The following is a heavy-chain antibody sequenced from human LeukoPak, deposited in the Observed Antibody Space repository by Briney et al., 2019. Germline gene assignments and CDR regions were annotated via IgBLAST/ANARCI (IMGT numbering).Heavy chain of an antibody. Sequence: SETLSLTCAVYGGSFSGYYWSWIRQPPGKGLEWIGEINHSGSTNYNPSLKSRVTISVDTSKNQFSLKLSSVTAADTAVYYCASMSYSSGWSRSDYWGQGTLVTVSS. CDR1: GGSFSGYY. CDR3: ASMSYSSGWSRSDY. V-gene: IGHV4-34*01. D-gene: IGHD6-19*01. CDR2: INHSGST. J-gene: IGHJ4*02.